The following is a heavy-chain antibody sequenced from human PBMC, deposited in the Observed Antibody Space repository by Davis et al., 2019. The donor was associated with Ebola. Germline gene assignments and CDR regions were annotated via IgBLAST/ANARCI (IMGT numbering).Heavy chain of an antibody. CDR1: GFTFDDYG. J-gene: IGHJ6*02. CDR2: INWNGGST. Sequence: GESLKISCAASGFTFDDYGMSWVRQAPGKGLEWVSGINWNGGSTGYADSVKGRFTISRDNAKNSLYLQMNSLRAEDTAVYYCARDRPHYYGSGKDGMDVWGQGTTVTVSS. V-gene: IGHV3-20*04. D-gene: IGHD3-10*01. CDR3: ARDRPHYYGSGKDGMDV.